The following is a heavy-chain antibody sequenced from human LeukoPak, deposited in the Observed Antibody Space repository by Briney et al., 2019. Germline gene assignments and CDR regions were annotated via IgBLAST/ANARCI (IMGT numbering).Heavy chain of an antibody. CDR1: GYTFTSYN. J-gene: IGHJ4*01. D-gene: IGHD1-26*01. CDR3: ARGSWELPGFADY. V-gene: IGHV1-8*01. Sequence: ASLRISCKASGYTFTSYNINWVRHTTGQGLERMGWRNPNSGNTGYAQKFKSRVTMTRNTSISTAYIELSSLRSEDTAVYYCARGSWELPGFADYWGHGTLVTVSS. CDR2: RNPNSGNT.